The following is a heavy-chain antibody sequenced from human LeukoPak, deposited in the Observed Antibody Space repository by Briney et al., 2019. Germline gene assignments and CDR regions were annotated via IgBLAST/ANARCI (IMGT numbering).Heavy chain of an antibody. Sequence: GGSLRLSCIVSGFTVSSNSMSWVRQAPGKGLEWVSFIYSDNTHYSDSVKGRFTISRDNSKNTLYLQMNSLRAEDTAVYYCARRGGAYSHPYDYWGQGTLVTVSS. J-gene: IGHJ4*02. V-gene: IGHV3-53*01. D-gene: IGHD4/OR15-4a*01. CDR3: ARRGGAYSHPYDY. CDR1: GFTVSSNS. CDR2: IYSDNT.